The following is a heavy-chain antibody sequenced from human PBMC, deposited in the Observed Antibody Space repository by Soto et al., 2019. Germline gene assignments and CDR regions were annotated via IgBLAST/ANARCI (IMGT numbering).Heavy chain of an antibody. J-gene: IGHJ6*02. CDR1: GFTFRDYW. CDR2: INTDGSIT. Sequence: EVQLVESGGGLVQPGGSLRLSCAASGFTFRDYWMHWVRQAPGKGLVWVSRINTDGSITNYADSVRGRFTVSRDNAKDTLFLQKDSLRAEDTAVYYCARELLEHNSKNAMEVWGQGATLTVSS. D-gene: IGHD3-3*01. V-gene: IGHV3-74*01. CDR3: ARELLEHNSKNAMEV.